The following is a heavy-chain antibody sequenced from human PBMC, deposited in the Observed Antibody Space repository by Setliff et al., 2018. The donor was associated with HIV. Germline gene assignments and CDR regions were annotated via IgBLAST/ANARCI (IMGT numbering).Heavy chain of an antibody. CDR1: GYSISSGYY. CDR3: AREGDGIDF. J-gene: IGHJ4*02. Sequence: SETLSLTCAVSGYSISSGYYWGWIRQTPGKGLEWIGSIYHSGTTYYNPSLKSRATISLDASKNKISLKLTSVTSADTAVYYCAREGDGIDFWGQGTLVTVSS. CDR2: IYHSGTT. V-gene: IGHV4-38-2*02. D-gene: IGHD2-21*02.